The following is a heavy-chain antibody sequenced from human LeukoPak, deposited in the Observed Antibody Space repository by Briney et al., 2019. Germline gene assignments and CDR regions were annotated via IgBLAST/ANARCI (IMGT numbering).Heavy chain of an antibody. D-gene: IGHD2-2*01. J-gene: IGHJ3*02. CDR2: IKQDGSEK. CDR3: ARENIVVVPAKDAFDI. Sequence: GGSLRLSCAASGFTFSSYWMSWVRQAPGKGLEWVANIKQDGSEKYYVDSVKGRFTISRDNAKNSLYLQMNSLRAEDTAVYYCARENIVVVPAKDAFDIWGQRTMVTVSS. CDR1: GFTFSSYW. V-gene: IGHV3-7*01.